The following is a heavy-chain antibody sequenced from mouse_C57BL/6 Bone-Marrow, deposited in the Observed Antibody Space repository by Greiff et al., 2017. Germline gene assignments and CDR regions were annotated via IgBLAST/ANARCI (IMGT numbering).Heavy chain of an antibody. CDR3: TTGYYGSSFLAY. D-gene: IGHD1-1*01. CDR1: GFNIKDDY. J-gene: IGHJ3*01. V-gene: IGHV14-4*01. Sequence: VQLQQSGAELVRPGASAKLSCTASGFNIKDDYMHWVKQRPEQGLEWIGWIDPENGDTEYASKFQGKATITADTSSNTAYLQISSLTSEDTADYYCTTGYYGSSFLAYWGQGTLVTVSA. CDR2: IDPENGDT.